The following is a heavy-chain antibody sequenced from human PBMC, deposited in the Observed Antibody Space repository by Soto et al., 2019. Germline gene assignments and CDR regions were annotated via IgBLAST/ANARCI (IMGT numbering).Heavy chain of an antibody. CDR3: ARGTLWFGELDY. Sequence: QVQLVESGGGVVQPGRSLRLSCAASGFTFSSYGMHWVRQAPGKGLEWVAVIWYYGSNKYYADSVKGRFTISRDNSKNTLYLQMNSLRAEDTAVYYCARGTLWFGELDYWGQGTLVTVSS. J-gene: IGHJ4*02. CDR1: GFTFSSYG. V-gene: IGHV3-33*01. CDR2: IWYYGSNK. D-gene: IGHD3-10*01.